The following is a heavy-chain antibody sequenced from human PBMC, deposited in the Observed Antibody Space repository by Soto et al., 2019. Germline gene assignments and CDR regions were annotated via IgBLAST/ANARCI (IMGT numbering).Heavy chain of an antibody. CDR1: GGSISSSSYY. Sequence: QLQLQESGPGLVKPSETLSLTCTVSGGSISSSSYYWGWIRQPPGKGLEWIGSIYYSGSTYYNPSLKSRVTISVDTSKHLFSLKLSSVTAADTAVYYCARHRYSGSYGDYFDYWGQGTLVTVSS. CDR2: IYYSGST. D-gene: IGHD1-26*01. V-gene: IGHV4-39*01. J-gene: IGHJ4*02. CDR3: ARHRYSGSYGDYFDY.